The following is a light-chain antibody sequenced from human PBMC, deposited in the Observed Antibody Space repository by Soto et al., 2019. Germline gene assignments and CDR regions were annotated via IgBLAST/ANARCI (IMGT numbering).Light chain of an antibody. Sequence: QSALTQPPSASGSPGQSVTISCTGTSSDIGGYDYVSWYQQHPGKAPKLIIYEVNQRPSGVPDRFSGSKSGNTASLIVSGLQAEDEADYYCSSYAGSNNLVFAGGTKLTVL. V-gene: IGLV2-8*01. CDR1: SSDIGGYDY. CDR2: EVN. J-gene: IGLJ3*02. CDR3: SSYAGSNNLV.